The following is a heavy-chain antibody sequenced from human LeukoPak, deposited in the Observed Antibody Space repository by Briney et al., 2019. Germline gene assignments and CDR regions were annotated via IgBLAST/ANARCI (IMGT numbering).Heavy chain of an antibody. CDR1: GYTFTSYG. D-gene: IGHD2-2*01. CDR2: ISAYNGNT. J-gene: IGHJ4*02. CDR3: ARDKGGQGYIVVVPAAFDY. V-gene: IGHV1-18*01. Sequence: ASVKVSCKASGYTFTSYGISWVRQAPGQGLEWMGWISAYNGNTNYAQKLQGRVTMTTDTSTGTAYMELRSLRSDDTAVYYCARDKGGQGYIVVVPAAFDYWGQGTLVTVSS.